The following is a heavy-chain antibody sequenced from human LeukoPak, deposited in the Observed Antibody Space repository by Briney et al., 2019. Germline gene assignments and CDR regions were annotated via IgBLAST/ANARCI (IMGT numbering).Heavy chain of an antibody. V-gene: IGHV3-30*18. CDR2: ISFDASNK. Sequence: GGSLRLSCAASGFTFSSYGMHWVRQAPGKGLEWVAVISFDASNKYYADSVKGRFTISRDNSKNTLYLQLNSLRAEDTAVYYCAKDVDPFGSGSYVEGFDYWGQGTLVTVSS. D-gene: IGHD3-10*01. J-gene: IGHJ4*02. CDR1: GFTFSSYG. CDR3: AKDVDPFGSGSYVEGFDY.